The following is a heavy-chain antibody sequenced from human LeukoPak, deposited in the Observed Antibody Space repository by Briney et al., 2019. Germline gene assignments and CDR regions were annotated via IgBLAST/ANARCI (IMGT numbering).Heavy chain of an antibody. CDR3: CMYYYDSSGYEFDY. CDR1: GLTFSSYS. Sequence: GGSLRLSCAASGLTFSSYSMNWVRQAPGKGLEWVSSISSSSSYIYYADSVKGRFTISRDNAKNSLYLQMNSLRAEDTAVYYCCMYYYDSSGYEFDYWGQGTLVTVSS. J-gene: IGHJ4*02. V-gene: IGHV3-21*01. CDR2: ISSSSSYI. D-gene: IGHD3-22*01.